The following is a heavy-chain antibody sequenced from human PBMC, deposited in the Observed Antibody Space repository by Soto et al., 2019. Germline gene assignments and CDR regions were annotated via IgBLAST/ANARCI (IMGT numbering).Heavy chain of an antibody. V-gene: IGHV3-30-3*01. J-gene: IGHJ5*02. Sequence: QVQLVESGGGVVQPGRSLRLSCAASGFTFSSYAMHWVRQAPGKGLEWVAVISYDGSNKYYAESVKGRFTISRDNSKNTLYLQMNSLRAEDTAVYYCARWIQHTWGQGTLVTVSS. CDR3: ARWIQHT. D-gene: IGHD5-18*01. CDR2: ISYDGSNK. CDR1: GFTFSSYA.